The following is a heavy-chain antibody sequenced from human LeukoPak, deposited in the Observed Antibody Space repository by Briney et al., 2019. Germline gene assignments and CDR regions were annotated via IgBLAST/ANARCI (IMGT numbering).Heavy chain of an antibody. V-gene: IGHV3-53*01. D-gene: IGHD2-21*02. CDR3: ARVYCGGDCYSERYFQH. Sequence: GGSLRLSCAASGFTVSSNYMSWVRQAPGKGLEWVSVIYSGGSTYYADSVKGRFTISRDNSKNTLYLQMNSLRAEDTAVYYCARVYCGGDCYSERYFQHWGQGTLVTVSS. CDR1: GFTVSSNY. CDR2: IYSGGST. J-gene: IGHJ1*01.